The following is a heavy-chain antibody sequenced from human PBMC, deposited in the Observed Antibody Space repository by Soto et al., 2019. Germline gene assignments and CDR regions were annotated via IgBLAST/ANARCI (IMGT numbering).Heavy chain of an antibody. CDR2: IYYSGST. D-gene: IGHD3-16*01. Sequence: SETLSLTCTVSGGSISSYYWSWIRQPPGKGLEWIGYIYYSGSTNYNPSLKSRVTISVDTSKNQFSLKLSSVTAADTAVYYCARLPFPWGWFDPWGQGTLVTVSS. V-gene: IGHV4-59*12. J-gene: IGHJ5*02. CDR3: ARLPFPWGWFDP. CDR1: GGSISSYY.